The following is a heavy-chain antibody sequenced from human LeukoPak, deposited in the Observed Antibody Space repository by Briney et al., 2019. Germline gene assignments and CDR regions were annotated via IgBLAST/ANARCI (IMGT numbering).Heavy chain of an antibody. Sequence: ASVKVSCKASGYTFIAYYMHWVRQAPGQGLEWMGWINPNSGGTNYAQNFQGRVTMTRDTSISTAYMELSSLRSDDTAVYYCARGWELVRFGYWGQGTLVTVSS. V-gene: IGHV1-2*02. CDR2: INPNSGGT. CDR1: GYTFIAYY. CDR3: ARGWELVRFGY. D-gene: IGHD1-26*01. J-gene: IGHJ4*02.